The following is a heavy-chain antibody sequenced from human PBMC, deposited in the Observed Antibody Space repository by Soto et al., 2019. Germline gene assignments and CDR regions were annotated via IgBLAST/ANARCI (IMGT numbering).Heavy chain of an antibody. J-gene: IGHJ4*02. V-gene: IGHV3-23*01. CDR3: AKDRSTSPYSFDY. CDR1: GFTFSSYA. D-gene: IGHD1-26*01. Sequence: PGGSLRLSCAASGFTFSSYAMSWVRQAPGKGLEWVSAISGSGGSTYYADSVKGRFTISRDNSKNTLNLHMNSLRAEDTALYYCAKDRSTSPYSFDYWGQGTQVTVSS. CDR2: ISGSGGST.